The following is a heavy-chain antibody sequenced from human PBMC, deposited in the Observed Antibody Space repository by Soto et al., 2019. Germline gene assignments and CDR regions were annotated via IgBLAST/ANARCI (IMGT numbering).Heavy chain of an antibody. CDR1: GFTFSSYG. D-gene: IGHD4-17*01. J-gene: IGHJ6*02. CDR2: IWYDGSNK. CDR3: AGSTVTTGYYYYGMDV. V-gene: IGHV3-33*01. Sequence: GGSLRLSCAASGFTFSSYGMHWVRQAPGQGLEWVAVIWYDGSNKYYADSVKGRFTISRDNSKNTLYLQMNSLRAEDTAVYYCAGSTVTTGYYYYGMDVWGQGTTVTVSS.